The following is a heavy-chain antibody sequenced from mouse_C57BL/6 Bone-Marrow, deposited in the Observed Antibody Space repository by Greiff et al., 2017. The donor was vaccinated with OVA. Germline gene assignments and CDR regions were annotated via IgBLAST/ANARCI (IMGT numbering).Heavy chain of an antibody. CDR3: AIDFITTVVAED. CDR1: GYSITSGYY. D-gene: IGHD1-1*01. CDR2: ISYDGSN. Sequence: VQLKESGPGLVKPSQSLSLTCSVTGYSITSGYYWYWIRQSPGNKLEWVGYISYDGSNNYNPYFKDRISITRYTSKNQFFRKLNSVTTEDTATYYCAIDFITTVVAEDWGQGTTLTVSS. V-gene: IGHV3-6*01. J-gene: IGHJ2*01.